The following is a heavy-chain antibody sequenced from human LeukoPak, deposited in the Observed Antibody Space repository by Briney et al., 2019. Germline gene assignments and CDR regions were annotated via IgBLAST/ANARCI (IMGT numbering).Heavy chain of an antibody. CDR1: GGSISSYY. J-gene: IGHJ4*02. CDR3: ASEDIAVAGRFDY. Sequence: PSETLSLTCTVSGGSISSYYWSWIRQPPGKGLEWIGYIYYSGSTNYNPSLKSRVIVSVDTSKNQFSLKLSSVTAADTAVYYCASEDIAVAGRFDYWGQGTLVTVSS. CDR2: IYYSGST. V-gene: IGHV4-59*01. D-gene: IGHD6-19*01.